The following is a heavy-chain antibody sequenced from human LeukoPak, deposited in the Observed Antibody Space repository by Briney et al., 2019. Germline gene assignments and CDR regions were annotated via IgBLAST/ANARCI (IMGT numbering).Heavy chain of an antibody. D-gene: IGHD6-19*01. CDR2: IDWDDDR. CDR1: GFSLSTSGMC. Sequence: ESGPALVKPTQTLTLTCTFSGFSLSTSGMCVSWTRQLPGKALEWLARIDWDDDRYYTTSLKTRLTISKDTSKNQVVLTMTNMDPVDSATYYCARVIAVAGGGAFDHWGQGALVTVSS. V-gene: IGHV2-70*11. CDR3: ARVIAVAGGGAFDH. J-gene: IGHJ5*02.